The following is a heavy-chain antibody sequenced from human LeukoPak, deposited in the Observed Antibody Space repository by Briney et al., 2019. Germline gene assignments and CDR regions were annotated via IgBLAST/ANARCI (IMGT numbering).Heavy chain of an antibody. V-gene: IGHV1-24*01. D-gene: IGHD6-19*01. CDR2: FDPEDGET. CDR1: GYTLTELS. Sequence: EASVKVSCKVSGYTLTELSMHWVRQAPGKGLEWMGAFDPEDGETIYAQKFQGRVTMTEDTSTDTAYMELSSLRSEDTAVYYCATVVAVGGGFYFDYWGQGTLVTVSS. CDR3: ATVVAVGGGFYFDY. J-gene: IGHJ4*02.